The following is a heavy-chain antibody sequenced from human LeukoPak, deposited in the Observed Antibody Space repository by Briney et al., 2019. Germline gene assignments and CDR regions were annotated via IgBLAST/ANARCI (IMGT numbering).Heavy chain of an antibody. CDR3: STLTSRGFSDP. CDR2: IKSKADGETI. D-gene: IGHD1-20*01. Sequence: GGSLRLSGAASGFTFTNAWMNWVRQAPGKGLEWVGRIKSKADGETIDYAAPVKGRFTFSRDDSKNMLYLQMNSLKSEDTAVYYCSTLTSRGFSDPWGQGTLVTVSS. J-gene: IGHJ5*02. V-gene: IGHV3-15*07. CDR1: GFTFTNAW.